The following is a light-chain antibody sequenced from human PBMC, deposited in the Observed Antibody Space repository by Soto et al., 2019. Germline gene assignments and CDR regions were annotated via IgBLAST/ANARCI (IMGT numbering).Light chain of an antibody. CDR3: QQCRNWPLT. V-gene: IGKV3-15*01. CDR1: QNVYNN. CDR2: DAS. Sequence: EIVMTQAPATLSASPGEVATLSCKAGQNVYNNLAWYQQRPGQPPRLLIYDASTRATGISARFSGSGYGTELTLTISSLQSEDFADYFCQQCRNWPLTFGGGTKMEIK. J-gene: IGKJ4*01.